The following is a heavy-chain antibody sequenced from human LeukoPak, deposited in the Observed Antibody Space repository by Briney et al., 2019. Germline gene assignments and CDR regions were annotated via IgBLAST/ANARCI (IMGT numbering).Heavy chain of an antibody. J-gene: IGHJ4*02. CDR2: ISGSGGST. D-gene: IGHD3-10*01. CDR3: AKASRLLHGSGSYPGYFDY. CDR1: GFTFSSYA. Sequence: GGSLRLSCAASGFTFSSYAMSWVRQAPGKGLEWVSAISGSGGSTYYADSVKGRFTISRDNSKNTLYLQMNSLRAEDTAVYYCAKASRLLHGSGSYPGYFDYWGQGTLVTVSS. V-gene: IGHV3-23*01.